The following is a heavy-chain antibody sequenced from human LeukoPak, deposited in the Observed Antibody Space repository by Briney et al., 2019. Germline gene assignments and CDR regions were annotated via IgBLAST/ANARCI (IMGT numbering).Heavy chain of an antibody. CDR1: GYTFTGYY. CDR2: MNPNSGNT. J-gene: IGHJ5*02. CDR3: ARDNSVRDGAWWFNP. D-gene: IGHD5-24*01. Sequence: ASVKVSCKASGYTFTGYYMHWVRQATGQGLEWMGWMNPNSGNTGYAQKFQGRVTMTRNTSISTAYMELSSLRSEDTAVYYCARDNSVRDGAWWFNPWGQGTLVTVSS. V-gene: IGHV1-8*02.